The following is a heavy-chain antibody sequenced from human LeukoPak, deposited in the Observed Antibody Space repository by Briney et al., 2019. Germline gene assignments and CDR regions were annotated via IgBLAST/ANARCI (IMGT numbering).Heavy chain of an antibody. D-gene: IGHD6-13*01. Sequence: GGSLRLSCAASGFTFSSYAMHWVRQAPGKGLEWVAVISYDGSNKYYADSVKGRFTISRDNSKNTLYLQMNSLRAEDTAVYYCARVRAAGPNWFDPWGQGTLVTVSS. CDR3: ARVRAAGPNWFDP. J-gene: IGHJ5*02. CDR1: GFTFSSYA. V-gene: IGHV3-30*01. CDR2: ISYDGSNK.